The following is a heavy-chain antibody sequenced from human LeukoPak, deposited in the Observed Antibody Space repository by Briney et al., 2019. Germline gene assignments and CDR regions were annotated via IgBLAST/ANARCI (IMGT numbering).Heavy chain of an antibody. J-gene: IGHJ5*02. Sequence: SQTLSLTCTVSGGSISSGSYYWSWIRQPAGKGLEWIGRIYTSGSTNYNPSLKSRVTISVVTSKNQFSLKLSSVTAADTAVYYCARDRGVRIRFDPWGQGTLVTVSS. D-gene: IGHD3-10*01. CDR3: ARDRGVRIRFDP. CDR1: GGSISSGSYY. CDR2: IYTSGST. V-gene: IGHV4-61*02.